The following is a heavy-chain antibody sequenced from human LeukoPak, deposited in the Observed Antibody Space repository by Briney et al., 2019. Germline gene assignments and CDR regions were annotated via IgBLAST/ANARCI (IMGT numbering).Heavy chain of an antibody. D-gene: IGHD3-16*01. CDR3: AKNYDYVWDPLGV. V-gene: IGHV3-23*01. CDR1: GFTFSRYA. Sequence: PGGSLRLSCAASGFTFSRYAMSWVRQAPGKGLEWVSAISGSSGSTYYADSVKGRFTISRDNSKNTLYLQMNSLRAEDTVVYYCAKNYDYVWDPLGVWGQGTLVTVSS. J-gene: IGHJ4*02. CDR2: ISGSSGST.